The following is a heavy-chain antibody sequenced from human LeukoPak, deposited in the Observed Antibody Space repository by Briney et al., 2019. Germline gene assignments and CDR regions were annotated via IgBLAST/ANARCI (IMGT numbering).Heavy chain of an antibody. V-gene: IGHV1-2*02. J-gene: IGHJ4*02. CDR3: ARGDYYGSGRPTNAFDY. Sequence: ASVKVSCKASGYTFTGYYMHWVRQAPGQGLERMGWINPNSGGTNYAQKFQGRVTMTRDTSISTAYMELSRLRSDDTAVYYCARGDYYGSGRPTNAFDYWGQGTLVTVSS. CDR2: INPNSGGT. D-gene: IGHD3-10*01. CDR1: GYTFTGYY.